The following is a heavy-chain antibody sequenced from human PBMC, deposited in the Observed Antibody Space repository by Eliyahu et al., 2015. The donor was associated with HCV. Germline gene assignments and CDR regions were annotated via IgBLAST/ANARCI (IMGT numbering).Heavy chain of an antibody. CDR2: IYYDGRT. J-gene: IGHJ6*02. V-gene: IGHV4-59*01. CDR3: ARDRGTGLDPKPRLDV. CDR1: GAYLNSYF. Sequence: QVQLQESGPGLVKPSETLSLSCTVSGAYLNSYFWSWVRQSPGRGLEWIAYIYYDGRTKYNPSLESRVTISLDTSKNQFSLKLSSVIAADTAVYYCARDRGTGLDPKPRLDVWGQGTTVTVSS. D-gene: IGHD3/OR15-3a*01.